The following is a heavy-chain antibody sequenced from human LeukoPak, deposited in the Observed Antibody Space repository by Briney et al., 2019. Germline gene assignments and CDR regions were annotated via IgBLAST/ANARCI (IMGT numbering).Heavy chain of an antibody. CDR1: GFTFSSYE. CDR2: ISSSGSTI. J-gene: IGHJ3*02. Sequence: GGSLRLSCAASGFTFSSYEMNWVRQAPGKGLEWVSYISSSGSTIYYADSVKGRFTVSRDNDKNSLYLQVNSLRAEDRAVYYCARVASYAFDIWGQGTMVTVSS. V-gene: IGHV3-48*03. CDR3: ARVASYAFDI. D-gene: IGHD6-6*01.